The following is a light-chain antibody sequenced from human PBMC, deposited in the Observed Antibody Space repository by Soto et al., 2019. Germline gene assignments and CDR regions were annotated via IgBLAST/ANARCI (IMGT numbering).Light chain of an antibody. CDR3: QQSYSIPYT. V-gene: IGKV1-39*01. J-gene: IGKJ2*01. CDR1: QSISSY. Sequence: DIQMTQSPSSLSASVRDRVTITCRASQSISSYLNWYLQKPGKAPKLLIYAASTLQSGVPSRFSGSGSGTDFTLTISSLQPEDFATYYCQQSYSIPYTFGQGTKLEIK. CDR2: AAS.